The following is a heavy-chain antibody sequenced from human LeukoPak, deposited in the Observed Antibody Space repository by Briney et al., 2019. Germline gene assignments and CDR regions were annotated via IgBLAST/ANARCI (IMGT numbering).Heavy chain of an antibody. Sequence: GGSLRLSCAASGFTLSNYMMSWVRQAPGKGLEWVSSMKESTADTYYADSVQGRFTIPRDNSKNTLFLQMSSLSAEDTAIYYCAKGVAMNTAMDVWGQGTTVTVSS. CDR2: MKESTADT. V-gene: IGHV3-23*01. J-gene: IGHJ6*02. D-gene: IGHD2-2*01. CDR3: AKGVAMNTAMDV. CDR1: GFTLSNYM.